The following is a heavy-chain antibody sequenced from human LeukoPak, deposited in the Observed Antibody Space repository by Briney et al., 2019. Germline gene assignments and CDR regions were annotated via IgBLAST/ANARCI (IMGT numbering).Heavy chain of an antibody. Sequence: GGSLRLSCAASGFTFSSYAMHWVRQAPGKGLEWVAIMSYDGSNKYYADSVKGRFTISRDNSKNTLYLQMNSLRAEDTAVYYCARAGIVLMVYARFDYWGQGTLVTVSS. D-gene: IGHD2-8*01. CDR1: GFTFSSYA. CDR3: ARAGIVLMVYARFDY. V-gene: IGHV3-30-3*01. CDR2: MSYDGSNK. J-gene: IGHJ4*02.